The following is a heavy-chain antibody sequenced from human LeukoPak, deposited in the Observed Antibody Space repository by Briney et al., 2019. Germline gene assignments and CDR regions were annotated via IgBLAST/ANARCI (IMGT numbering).Heavy chain of an antibody. J-gene: IGHJ4*02. CDR3: ARSIAAAGRRVDY. V-gene: IGHV1-2*02. Sequence: ASVKVSCKASGYTFTGYYMHWARQAPGQGLEWMGWINPNSGGTNYAQKFQGRVTMTRDTSISTAYTELSRLRSDDTAVYYCARSIAAAGRRVDYWGQGTLVTVSS. D-gene: IGHD6-13*01. CDR2: INPNSGGT. CDR1: GYTFTGYY.